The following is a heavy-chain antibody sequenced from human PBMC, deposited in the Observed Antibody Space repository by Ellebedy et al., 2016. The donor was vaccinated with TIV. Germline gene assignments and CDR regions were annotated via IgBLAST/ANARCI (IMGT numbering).Heavy chain of an antibody. CDR1: GGTFSSYA. V-gene: IGHV1-69*13. CDR3: ARHPIYGDYAPPPHYGMDV. J-gene: IGHJ6*02. D-gene: IGHD4-17*01. Sequence: SVKVSXXASGGTFSSYAISWVRQAPGQGLEWMGGIIPIFGTANYAQKFQGRVTITADESTSTAYMELSSLRSEDTAVYYCARHPIYGDYAPPPHYGMDVWGQGTTVTVSS. CDR2: IIPIFGTA.